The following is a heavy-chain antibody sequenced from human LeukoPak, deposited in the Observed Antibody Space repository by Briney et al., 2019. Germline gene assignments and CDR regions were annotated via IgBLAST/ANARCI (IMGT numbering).Heavy chain of an antibody. J-gene: IGHJ4*02. Sequence: SETLSLTCTVSGGSISSSSYYWGWIRQPPGKGLEWIGRIYYSGSTYYNPSLKSRVIISVDTSKNQFSLKLSSVTAADTAVYYCASGDPFDYWGQGTLVTVSS. CDR2: IYYSGST. CDR3: ASGDPFDY. D-gene: IGHD4-17*01. CDR1: GGSISSSSYY. V-gene: IGHV4-39*01.